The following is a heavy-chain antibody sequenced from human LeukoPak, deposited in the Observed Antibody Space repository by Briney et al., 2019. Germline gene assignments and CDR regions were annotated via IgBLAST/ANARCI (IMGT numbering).Heavy chain of an antibody. Sequence: GGSLRLSCAASGFTFSSYNMNWVRQAPGKGLEWVSSISYSSRARYYADSVKGRFTISRDNFKDSLYLQMDSLRAEDTAVYYCARAYCSSTSCFGWGQGTLVTVSS. CDR3: ARAYCSSTSCFG. V-gene: IGHV3-48*01. J-gene: IGHJ4*02. CDR1: GFTFSSYN. D-gene: IGHD2-2*01. CDR2: ISYSSRAR.